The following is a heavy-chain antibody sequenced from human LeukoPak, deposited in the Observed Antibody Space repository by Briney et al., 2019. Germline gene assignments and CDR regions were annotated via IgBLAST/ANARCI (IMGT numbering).Heavy chain of an antibody. CDR3: ARDTSSSKPFDY. D-gene: IGHD6-13*01. V-gene: IGHV3-21*01. CDR1: GFTFSSYA. CDR2: ISSSSSYI. J-gene: IGHJ4*02. Sequence: GGSLRLSCAASGFTFSSYAMGWVRQAPGKGLEWVSSISSSSSYIYYADSVKGRFTISRDNAKNSLYLQMNSLRAEDTAVYYCARDTSSSKPFDYWGQGTLVTVSS.